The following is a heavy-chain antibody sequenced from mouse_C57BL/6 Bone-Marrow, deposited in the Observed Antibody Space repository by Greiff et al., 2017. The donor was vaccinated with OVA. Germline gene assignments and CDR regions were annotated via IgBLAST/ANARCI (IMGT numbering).Heavy chain of an antibody. V-gene: IGHV5-6*01. J-gene: IGHJ2*01. CDR2: ISSGGSYT. CDR3: ARLGFDY. CDR1: GFTFSSYG. Sequence: EVQRVESRGDLVKPGGSLKLSCAASGFTFSSYGMSWVRQTPDKRLEWVATISSGGSYTYYPDSVKGRFTISRDNAKNTLSLQMSSLKSEDTAMYYCARLGFDYWGQGTTLTVSS.